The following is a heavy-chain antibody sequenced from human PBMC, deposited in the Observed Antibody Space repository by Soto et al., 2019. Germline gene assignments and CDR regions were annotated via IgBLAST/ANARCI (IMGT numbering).Heavy chain of an antibody. D-gene: IGHD6-19*01. CDR3: ARGSYTSGWYYFDY. Sequence: QVQLQESGPGLVKPSETLSLTCTVSGGSISSYYWSWIRQPAGKGLEWIGRIYTSGSTNYNPSLKSRVTMSVDTSKNQFSLKLSSVTAADTAVYYCARGSYTSGWYYFDYWGQGTLVTVSS. CDR1: GGSISSYY. J-gene: IGHJ4*02. CDR2: IYTSGST. V-gene: IGHV4-4*07.